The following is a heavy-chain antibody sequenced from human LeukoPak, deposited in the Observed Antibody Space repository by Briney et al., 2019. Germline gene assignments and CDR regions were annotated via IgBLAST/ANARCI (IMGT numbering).Heavy chain of an antibody. CDR3: ARHSNPQPSRNFDY. CDR2: IYYSGST. V-gene: IGHV4-39*01. Sequence: PSETLSLTCTVSGGSISSSSYYWGWIRQPPGKGLEWIGSIYYSGSTYYNPSLKSRVTISVDTSKNQFSLKLSSVTAADTAVYYCARHSNPQPSRNFDYWGQGTLVTVSS. J-gene: IGHJ4*02. CDR1: GGSISSSSYY. D-gene: IGHD6-13*01.